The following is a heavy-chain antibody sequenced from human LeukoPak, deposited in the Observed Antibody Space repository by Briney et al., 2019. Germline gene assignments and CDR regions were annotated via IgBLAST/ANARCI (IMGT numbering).Heavy chain of an antibody. V-gene: IGHV4-39*01. Sequence: SETLSLTCTVSGGSISSSSYYWGWIRQPPGKGLEWIGSIYYSGSTYYNPSLKSRVTISVDTSKNQFSLKLSSVTAADTAVYYCASRYCSSTSCPFDYWGKGTLVTVSS. CDR2: IYYSGST. CDR3: ASRYCSSTSCPFDY. J-gene: IGHJ4*02. D-gene: IGHD2-2*01. CDR1: GGSISSSSYY.